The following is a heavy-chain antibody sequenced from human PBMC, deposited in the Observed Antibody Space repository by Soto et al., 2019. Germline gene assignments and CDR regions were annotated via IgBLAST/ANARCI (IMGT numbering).Heavy chain of an antibody. CDR1: GGSFSGYY. D-gene: IGHD3-10*01. CDR2: INHSGST. V-gene: IGHV4-34*01. Sequence: SETLSLTCAVYGGSFSGYYWSWIRQPPGKGLEWIGEINHSGSTNYNPSLKSRVTISVDTSKNQFSLKLSSVTAADTAVYYCARGGFFGELSTLWGQGTLVTVSS. J-gene: IGHJ4*02. CDR3: ARGGFFGELSTL.